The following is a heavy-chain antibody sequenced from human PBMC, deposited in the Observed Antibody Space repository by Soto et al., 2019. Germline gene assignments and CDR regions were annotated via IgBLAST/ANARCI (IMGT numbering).Heavy chain of an antibody. CDR2: INHSGST. D-gene: IGHD3-3*01. V-gene: IGHV4-34*01. CDR1: GGSFNGYY. CDR3: ARGPGNYDFWSGHWSGRYYYMDF. Sequence: SETLSLTCAVYGGSFNGYYWSWIRQPPGKGLEWIGEINHSGSTNYNPSLKSRVAISVDASKNQFSLKLSSVTAADTAVYFCARGPGNYDFWSGHWSGRYYYMDFRDKGTTVTVSS. J-gene: IGHJ6*03.